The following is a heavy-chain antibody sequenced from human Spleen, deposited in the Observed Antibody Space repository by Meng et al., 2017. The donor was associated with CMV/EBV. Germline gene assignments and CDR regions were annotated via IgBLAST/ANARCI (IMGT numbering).Heavy chain of an antibody. CDR2: ISSSSSYI. D-gene: IGHD3-10*01. Sequence: GESLKISCAASGFSFSTYNMNWVRQAPGKGLEWVSFISSSSSYIYYADSVKGRFTISRDNAKSSLYLQINSLRAEDTAVYYCARPGSPPFYGSGRYYPLWGQGTLVTVSS. CDR1: GFSFSTYN. V-gene: IGHV3-21*01. J-gene: IGHJ4*02. CDR3: ARPGSPPFYGSGRYYPL.